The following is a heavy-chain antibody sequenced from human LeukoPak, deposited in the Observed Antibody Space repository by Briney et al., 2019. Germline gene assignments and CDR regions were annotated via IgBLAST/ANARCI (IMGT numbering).Heavy chain of an antibody. V-gene: IGHV3-21*01. CDR2: ISSSSSYI. J-gene: IGHJ3*02. D-gene: IGHD4-17*01. Sequence: GGSLRLSCAASGFTFSSYSMNWVRQAPGKGLEWVPSISSSSSYIYYADSVKGRFTISRDNAKNPLYLQMNSLRAEDTAVYYCARPEVYGDYGVNDAFDIWGQGTMVTVSS. CDR3: ARPEVYGDYGVNDAFDI. CDR1: GFTFSSYS.